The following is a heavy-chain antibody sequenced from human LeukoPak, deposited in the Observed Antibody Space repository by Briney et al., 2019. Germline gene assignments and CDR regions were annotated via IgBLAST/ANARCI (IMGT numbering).Heavy chain of an antibody. CDR1: GFTFSSYW. CDR3: ASLDSSGYYYFDY. CDR2: INSDGSST. V-gene: IGHV3-74*01. Sequence: GGSLRLSCAASGFTFSSYWTHWVRQAPGKGLMWVSRINSDGSSTSYADSVKGRFTISRDNAKNTLYLQMNSLRAEDTAVYYCASLDSSGYYYFDYWGQGTLVTVSS. J-gene: IGHJ4*02. D-gene: IGHD3-22*01.